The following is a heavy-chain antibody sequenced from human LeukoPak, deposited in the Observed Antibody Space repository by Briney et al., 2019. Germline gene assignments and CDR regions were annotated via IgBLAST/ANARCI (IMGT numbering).Heavy chain of an antibody. CDR2: IRSKAYGGTT. D-gene: IGHD3-22*01. J-gene: IGHJ4*02. Sequence: PGGSLRLSCAASGFTFSSYSMNWVRQAPGKGLEWVGFIRSKAYGGTTEYAASVKGRFTISRDDSKSIAYLQMNSLKTEDTAVYYCTREVPTSDYYDSSGYLDYWGQGTLVTVSS. CDR1: GFTFSSYS. V-gene: IGHV3-49*04. CDR3: TREVPTSDYYDSSGYLDY.